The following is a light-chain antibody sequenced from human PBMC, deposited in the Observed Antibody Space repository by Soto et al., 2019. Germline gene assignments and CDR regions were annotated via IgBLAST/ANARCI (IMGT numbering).Light chain of an antibody. Sequence: QSALTQAASVSGSPGQSITITCTGTSSDVGAYSYVSWYQQHPGKAPKLMIYDVSNRPSGVSNRFSGSKSGNTASLTISGLQAEDEADYYCSSYTSSSYYVFGTGTKLTVL. CDR2: DVS. CDR1: SSDVGAYSY. CDR3: SSYTSSSYYV. V-gene: IGLV2-14*01. J-gene: IGLJ1*01.